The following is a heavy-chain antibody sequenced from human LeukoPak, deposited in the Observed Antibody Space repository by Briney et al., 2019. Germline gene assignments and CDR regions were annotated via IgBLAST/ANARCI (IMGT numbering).Heavy chain of an antibody. Sequence: GGSLRLSCAASGYTFDDYGMGWVRQAPGKGLEWVSGINWNGGSTGYADSVKGRFTISRDNAKNSLYLQMNSLRAEDTALYHCARELVPAAVDYWGKGTTVTVSS. J-gene: IGHJ6*04. CDR3: ARELVPAAVDY. CDR1: GYTFDDYG. V-gene: IGHV3-20*01. CDR2: INWNGGST. D-gene: IGHD2-2*01.